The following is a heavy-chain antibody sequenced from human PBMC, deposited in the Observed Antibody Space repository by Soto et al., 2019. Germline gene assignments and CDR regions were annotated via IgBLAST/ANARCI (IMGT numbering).Heavy chain of an antibody. J-gene: IGHJ4*02. D-gene: IGHD2-15*01. Sequence: SETLSLTCTVSGASISSSSYYWGWIRQPPGKGLEWIGYIYYSGSTNYNPSLKSRVTISVDTSKNQFSLKLSSVTAADTAVYYCARHTPAISISDHWGQGTLVTVSS. V-gene: IGHV4-61*05. CDR3: ARHTPAISISDH. CDR2: IYYSGST. CDR1: GASISSSSYY.